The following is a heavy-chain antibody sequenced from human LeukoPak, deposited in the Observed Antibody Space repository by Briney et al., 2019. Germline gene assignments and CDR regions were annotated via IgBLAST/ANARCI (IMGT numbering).Heavy chain of an antibody. Sequence: GGSLRLSCAASGFTFSGYWMSWVRQAPGKGLEWVANIKPDGSEKYYVDSVKGRFTISRDNAKNSLYLQMNSLRAEDTAVYYCARDPPNAWGQGTLVTVSS. D-gene: IGHD2-8*01. CDR2: IKPDGSEK. J-gene: IGHJ5*02. CDR1: GFTFSGYW. V-gene: IGHV3-7*01. CDR3: ARDPPNA.